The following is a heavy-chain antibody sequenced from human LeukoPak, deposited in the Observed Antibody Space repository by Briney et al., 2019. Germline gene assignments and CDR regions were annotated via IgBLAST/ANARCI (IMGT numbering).Heavy chain of an antibody. CDR3: AKLSGAVAGTLDY. CDR1: GFTFNSHG. J-gene: IGHJ4*02. V-gene: IGHV3-30*18. Sequence: GGSLRLSCAASGFTFNSHGMHWVRQAPGKGLEWVAVISDDGNNEKYADSVKGRFTVSRDNSKNTLYLQMNSLRAEDTAIYYCAKLSGAVAGTLDYWGQGTLVTVSS. D-gene: IGHD6-19*01. CDR2: ISDDGNNE.